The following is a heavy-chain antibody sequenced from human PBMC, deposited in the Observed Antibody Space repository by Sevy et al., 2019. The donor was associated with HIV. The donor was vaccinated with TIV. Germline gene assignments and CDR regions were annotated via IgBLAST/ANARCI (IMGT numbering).Heavy chain of an antibody. D-gene: IGHD3-10*01. V-gene: IGHV3-13*01. CDR2: IRTAGDT. Sequence: GGSLRLSCTASGFTFSSYDMNWVRQATGKGLEWVSAIRTAGDTYYPDSVKGRFTISRENAKNSLYLQMNSLRAGDTAVYYCAREVPGSLYGMDVWGQGTTVTVSS. CDR1: GFTFSSYD. J-gene: IGHJ6*02. CDR3: AREVPGSLYGMDV.